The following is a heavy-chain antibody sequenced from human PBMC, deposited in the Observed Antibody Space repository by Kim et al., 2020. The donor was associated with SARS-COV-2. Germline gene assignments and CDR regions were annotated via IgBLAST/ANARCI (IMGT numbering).Heavy chain of an antibody. CDR2: ISSSSSYI. CDR1: GFTFSSYS. Sequence: GGSLRLSCAASGFTFSSYSMNWVRQAPGKGLEWVSSISSSSSYIYYADSVKGRFTISRDNAKNSLYLQMNSLRAEDTAVYYCARDLPQDYVWGSYRSDRSNFDYWGQGTLVTVSS. D-gene: IGHD3-16*02. J-gene: IGHJ4*02. V-gene: IGHV3-21*01. CDR3: ARDLPQDYVWGSYRSDRSNFDY.